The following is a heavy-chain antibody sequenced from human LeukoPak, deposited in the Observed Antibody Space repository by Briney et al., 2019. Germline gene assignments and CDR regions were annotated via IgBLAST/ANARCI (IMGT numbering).Heavy chain of an antibody. CDR2: ISSASTTV. CDR3: AQRMLPATPGTSIYFYYHGMDV. J-gene: IGHJ6*02. V-gene: IGHV3-48*04. D-gene: IGHD2-15*01. CDR1: GLTFSRCG. Sequence: GGSLRLSCAASGLTFSRCGMNWARQAPGKGLEWISYISSASTTVYYADSVKGRFTISRDNAKNSLYLQMDSLRAEDTAVYYCAQRMLPATPGTSIYFYYHGMDVWGQGTTVTVSS.